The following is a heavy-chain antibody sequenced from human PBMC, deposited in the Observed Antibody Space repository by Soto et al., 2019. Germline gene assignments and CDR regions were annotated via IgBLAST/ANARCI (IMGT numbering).Heavy chain of an antibody. CDR2: TYYRSKWYN. D-gene: IGHD6-19*01. CDR1: GDSVSSNSAA. J-gene: IGHJ6*02. CDR3: TRTRGTSGWDDYYYFGMDV. V-gene: IGHV6-1*01. Sequence: PSQTLSLTCAISGDSVSSNSAAWNWIRQSPSRGLEWLGKTYYRSKWYNEYAESVKGRITINPDTSKNQFSLQLNSVTPEDTAVYYCTRTRGTSGWDDYYYFGMDVWGQGTTVTVSS.